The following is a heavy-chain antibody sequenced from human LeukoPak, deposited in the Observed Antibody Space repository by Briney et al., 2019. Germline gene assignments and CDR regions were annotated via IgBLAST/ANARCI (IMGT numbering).Heavy chain of an antibody. J-gene: IGHJ4*02. V-gene: IGHV3-48*01. CDR3: ARIYYYGLGIDF. CDR2: ISSSGTI. D-gene: IGHD3-10*01. Sequence: GGSLRLSCAASRFTFSDSAMHWVRQAPGKGLEWVSYISSSGTILYADSVKGRFTISRDNAKNSLFLQMNSLRAEDTAVYYCARIYYYGLGIDFWGQGTLVTVSS. CDR1: RFTFSDSA.